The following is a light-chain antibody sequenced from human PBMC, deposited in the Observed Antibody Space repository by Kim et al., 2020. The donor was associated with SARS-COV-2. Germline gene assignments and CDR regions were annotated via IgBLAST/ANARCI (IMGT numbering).Light chain of an antibody. J-gene: IGLJ1*01. CDR1: SSDIGSYNS. Sequence: QSALTQPASVSGSPGQSITISCTGTSSDIGSYNSVSWYQQHPGRAPQLILYEASKRPSGVSNRFSGTTSGNTASLSISGLQPEDEADYYCWSYARSGTYVSGPGTKVTVL. V-gene: IGLV2-23*01. CDR2: EAS. CDR3: WSYARSGTYV.